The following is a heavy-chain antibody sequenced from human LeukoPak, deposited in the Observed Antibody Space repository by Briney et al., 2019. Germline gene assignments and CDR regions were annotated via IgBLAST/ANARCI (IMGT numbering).Heavy chain of an antibody. CDR2: ITGSGGNT. CDR3: AKWGDYDVLTGYYVSDY. Sequence: GASLRLYCAASGFNFSNYAMSWVRQAPGKGLEWVSTITGSGGNTYYADSVKGRFTISRDNSKNTVFLQMNSLRAEDTAVYYCAKWGDYDVLTGYYVSDYWGQGTLVTVSS. J-gene: IGHJ4*02. D-gene: IGHD3-9*01. V-gene: IGHV3-23*01. CDR1: GFNFSNYA.